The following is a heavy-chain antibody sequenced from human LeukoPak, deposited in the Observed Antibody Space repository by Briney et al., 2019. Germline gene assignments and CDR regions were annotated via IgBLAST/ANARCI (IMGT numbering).Heavy chain of an antibody. CDR1: GFTFSSYE. Sequence: GGSLRLSCAASGFTFSSYEMNWVRQAPGKGLEWVSYISSSGSTIYYADSVKGRFTISRDNAKNSLYLQMNSLRAEDTAVYYSARGGLYYYGSGSPFDYWGQGTLVTVSS. CDR3: ARGGLYYYGSGSPFDY. D-gene: IGHD3-10*01. V-gene: IGHV3-48*03. J-gene: IGHJ4*02. CDR2: ISSSGSTI.